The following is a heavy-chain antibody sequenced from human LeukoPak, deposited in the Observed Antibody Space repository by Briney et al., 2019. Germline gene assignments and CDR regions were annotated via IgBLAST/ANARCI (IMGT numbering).Heavy chain of an antibody. CDR2: ISAYNGNT. Sequence: ASVKVSCKASGYTFTSYGISWVRQAPGQGLERMGWISAYNGNTNYAQKLQGRVTMTTDTSTSTAYMELRSLRSDDTAVYYCARMSSSWPTFDYWGQGTLVTVSS. V-gene: IGHV1-18*01. CDR1: GYTFTSYG. CDR3: ARMSSSWPTFDY. D-gene: IGHD6-13*01. J-gene: IGHJ4*02.